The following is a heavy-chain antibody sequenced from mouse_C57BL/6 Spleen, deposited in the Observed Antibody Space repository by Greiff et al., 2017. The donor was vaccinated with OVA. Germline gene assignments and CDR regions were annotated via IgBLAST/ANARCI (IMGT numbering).Heavy chain of an antibody. CDR3: SRGDYYCYYFDD. Sequence: VQLQQPGAELVKPGASVKMSCKASGYTFTSYWITWVKQRPGQGLEWIGDIYPGSGSTNYNEKFKSKATLTADTSSSTAYMQLSSLTSEDSAVYYCSRGDYYCYYFDDWGQGTTLTVSA. J-gene: IGHJ2*01. V-gene: IGHV1-55*01. CDR2: IYPGSGST. CDR1: GYTFTSYW. D-gene: IGHD1-1*01.